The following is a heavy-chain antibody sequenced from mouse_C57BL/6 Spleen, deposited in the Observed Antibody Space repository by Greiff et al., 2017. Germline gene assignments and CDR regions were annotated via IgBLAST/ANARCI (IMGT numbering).Heavy chain of an antibody. J-gene: IGHJ1*03. CDR2: IDPSDSET. D-gene: IGHD2-12*01. CDR3: ARSYSPTGYFDV. V-gene: IGHV1-52*01. CDR1: GYTFTSYC. Sequence: QVQLQQPGAELVRPGSSVKLSCTASGYTFTSYCMRWVKQRPIQGLEWIGNIDPSDSETHYNQKFKDKATLTVDKSSSTAYMQLSSLTSEDSAVXYCARSYSPTGYFDVGGTGTMVTVS.